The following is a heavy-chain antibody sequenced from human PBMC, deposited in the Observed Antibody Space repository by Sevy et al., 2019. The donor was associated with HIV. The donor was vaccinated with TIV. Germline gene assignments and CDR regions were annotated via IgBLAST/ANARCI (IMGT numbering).Heavy chain of an antibody. Sequence: SETLSLTCTVSGGSISSSSYYWGWIRQPPGKGLEWIGSIYYSGSTYYNPSLKSRVTISVDTSKNQFSLKLSSVTAADTAVYYCARSGYCSGGSCYYARYYYYYGMDVWGQWTTVTVSS. V-gene: IGHV4-39*01. J-gene: IGHJ6*02. CDR2: IYYSGST. D-gene: IGHD2-15*01. CDR1: GGSISSSSYY. CDR3: ARSGYCSGGSCYYARYYYYYGMDV.